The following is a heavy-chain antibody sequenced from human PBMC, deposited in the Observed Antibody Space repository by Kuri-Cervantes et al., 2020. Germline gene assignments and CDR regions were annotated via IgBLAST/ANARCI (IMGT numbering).Heavy chain of an antibody. Sequence: ASVKVSCKASGYTFTSYGISWVRQAPGQGLEWMGWVSAFNGYTNYAQNLQGRVTMTTDTSTNTTYMELRSLRSDDTAIYYCAREGGYCTGGVCYVDSWGQGTLVTVSS. CDR1: GYTFTSYG. V-gene: IGHV1-18*01. CDR2: VSAFNGYT. CDR3: AREGGYCTGGVCYVDS. D-gene: IGHD2-8*02. J-gene: IGHJ4*02.